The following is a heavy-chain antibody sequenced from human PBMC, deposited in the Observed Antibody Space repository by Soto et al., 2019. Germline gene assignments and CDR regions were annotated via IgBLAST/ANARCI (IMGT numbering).Heavy chain of an antibody. V-gene: IGHV3-7*01. Sequence: EVHLVESGGGLVQPGGSLRLSCEASGFIFSAYCMTGFTQATGKGLEWVVNIHPDGSAKYYVDSVKGRFTTSRDNVKSSLFLQVTNLRAEVTAQDSCMRAGIDVWCRGNLVSVPS. CDR3: MRAGIDV. J-gene: IGHJ2*01. CDR2: IHPDGSAK. CDR1: GFIFSAYC.